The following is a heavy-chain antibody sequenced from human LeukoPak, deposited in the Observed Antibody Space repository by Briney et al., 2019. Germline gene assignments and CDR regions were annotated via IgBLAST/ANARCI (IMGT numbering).Heavy chain of an antibody. CDR1: GASLSSYY. V-gene: IGHV4-59*07. CDR2: ISDTGKT. Sequence: PSDTLSLLCSVSGASLSSYYWDCPRQSPGKGLEWIGYISDTGKTDSNPSLKSRVNISLDMSKKQFSLRLRSVTAADSAVYYCATGYYEPFATWGPGILVTVSS. J-gene: IGHJ5*02. D-gene: IGHD3-22*01. CDR3: ATGYYEPFAT.